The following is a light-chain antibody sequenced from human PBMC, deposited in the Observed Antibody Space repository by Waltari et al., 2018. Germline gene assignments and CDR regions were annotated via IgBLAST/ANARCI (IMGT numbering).Light chain of an antibody. Sequence: ASVKLTSTLSSGHSSYAIAWHQQQPEKGPRYLMKLNSDGSHSKGDGIPDRFSGSSSGAERYLTISSLQSEDEADYYCQTWGTGIHWVFGGGTKLTVL. CDR2: LNSDGSH. V-gene: IGLV4-69*01. J-gene: IGLJ3*02. CDR3: QTWGTGIHWV. CDR1: SGHSSYA.